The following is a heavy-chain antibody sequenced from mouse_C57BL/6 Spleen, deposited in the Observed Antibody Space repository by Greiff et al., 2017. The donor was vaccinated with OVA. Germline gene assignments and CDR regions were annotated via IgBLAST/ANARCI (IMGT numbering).Heavy chain of an antibody. CDR2: IDPSDSYT. Sequence: QVQLQQPGAELVMPGASVKLSCKASGYTFTSYWMHWVKQRPGQGLEWIGEIDPSDSYTNYNQKFKGKSTLTVDKSSSTAYMQLSSLTSEDSAVYYCARFCYYGSSYDVWGTGTTVTVSS. D-gene: IGHD1-1*01. V-gene: IGHV1-69*01. J-gene: IGHJ1*03. CDR3: ARFCYYGSSYDV. CDR1: GYTFTSYW.